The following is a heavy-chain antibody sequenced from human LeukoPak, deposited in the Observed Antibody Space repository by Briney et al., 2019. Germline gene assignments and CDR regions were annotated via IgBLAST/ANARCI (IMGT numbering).Heavy chain of an antibody. V-gene: IGHV3-74*01. J-gene: IGHJ2*01. CDR2: INSDGSIT. D-gene: IGHD4-17*01. CDR1: GLTFSSYR. CDR3: AREQLPYGDYAGYFDL. Sequence: GGSLSLSCAAPGLTFSSYRVLWARRARGKGLVWVSRINSDGSITSYAASVKGRFTITRDNSKNTLYLQMNSLKAEDTAVYYCAREQLPYGDYAGYFDLWGRGTLVTVSS.